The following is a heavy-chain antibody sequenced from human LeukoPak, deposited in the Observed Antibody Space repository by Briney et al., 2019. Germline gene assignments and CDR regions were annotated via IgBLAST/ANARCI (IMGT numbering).Heavy chain of an antibody. CDR2: IYYSGST. D-gene: IGHD3-16*01. Sequence: SETLSLTCTVSGGSISSYYWSRIRQPPGKGLEWIGYIYYSGSTNYNPSLKSRVTISVDTSKNQFSLKLSSVTAADTAVYYCASIVIPRLGELAGGYYFDYWGQGTLVTVSS. CDR1: GGSISSYY. CDR3: ASIVIPRLGELAGGYYFDY. V-gene: IGHV4-59*01. J-gene: IGHJ4*02.